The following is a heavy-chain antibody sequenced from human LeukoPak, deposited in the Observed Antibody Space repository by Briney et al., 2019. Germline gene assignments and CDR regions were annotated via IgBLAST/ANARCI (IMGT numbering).Heavy chain of an antibody. Sequence: PGGALRLSCAASWFTLSSYSMKWVRPAPGEGLGWVSSISSSSSYIYYADSVKGRFTISRDNSKNTLYLQMNSLRAEDTAVYYCAKGDDYGDYVHLDYWGQGTLVTVSS. V-gene: IGHV3-21*01. J-gene: IGHJ4*02. CDR3: AKGDDYGDYVHLDY. D-gene: IGHD4-17*01. CDR1: WFTLSSYS. CDR2: ISSSSSYI.